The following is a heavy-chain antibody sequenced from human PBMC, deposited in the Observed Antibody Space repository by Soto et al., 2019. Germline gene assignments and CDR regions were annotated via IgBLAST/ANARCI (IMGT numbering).Heavy chain of an antibody. CDR3: ARDQPGYSYGYGLGY. V-gene: IGHV3-21*01. CDR1: GFTFSSYS. CDR2: ISSSSSYI. D-gene: IGHD5-18*01. J-gene: IGHJ4*02. Sequence: EVQLVESGGGLDKPGGSLRLSCAASGFTFSSYSMNWVRQAPGKGLEWVSSISSSSSYIYYADSVKGRFTISRDNAKNSLYLQMNRLRAEDTAVYYCARDQPGYSYGYGLGYWGQGTLVTVSS.